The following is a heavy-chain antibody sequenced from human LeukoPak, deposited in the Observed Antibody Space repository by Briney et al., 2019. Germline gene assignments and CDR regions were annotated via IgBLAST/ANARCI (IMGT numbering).Heavy chain of an antibody. J-gene: IGHJ5*02. V-gene: IGHV1-2*02. CDR3: ARGIAAAGTHQVFYNWFDP. CDR2: INPNSGGT. CDR1: GYTFTGYC. Sequence: ASVKVSCKASGYTFTGYCMNWVRQAPGQGLEWMGWINPNSGGTNYAQKFQGRVTMTRDTSISTAYMELSRLRSDDTAVYYCARGIAAAGTHQVFYNWFDPWGQGTLVTVSS. D-gene: IGHD6-13*01.